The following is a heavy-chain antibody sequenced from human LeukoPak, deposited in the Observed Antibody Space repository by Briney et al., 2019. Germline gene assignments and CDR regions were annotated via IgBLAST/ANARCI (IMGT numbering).Heavy chain of an antibody. V-gene: IGHV4-34*01. D-gene: IGHD3-10*01. CDR2: INHSGST. Sequence: ASETLSLTCAVYGGSFSGYYWSWIRQSPGKGLEWIGEINHSGSTKYNPSLKNRVTISVDTSKNQFSLKLSSVTAADTAVYFCARRVGFYGSGSLNYFDPWGQGILVSVSS. J-gene: IGHJ5*01. CDR1: GGSFSGYY. CDR3: ARRVGFYGSGSLNYFDP.